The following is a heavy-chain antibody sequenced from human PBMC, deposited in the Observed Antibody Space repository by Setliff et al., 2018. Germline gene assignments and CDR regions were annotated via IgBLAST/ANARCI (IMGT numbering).Heavy chain of an antibody. J-gene: IGHJ4*02. CDR1: GFTFFSYT. CDR3: AKDGDNYHDSGDYYHEFDY. Sequence: PGESLKISCTTSGFTFFSYTMNWVRQAPGKGLEWVSAITDDGGTTHYAGSVKGRFTIARDNSNSTLYLQMNSLRVEDTALYYCAKDGDNYHDSGDYYHEFDYWGQGAQVTVSS. D-gene: IGHD3-22*01. V-gene: IGHV3-23*01. CDR2: ITDDGGTT.